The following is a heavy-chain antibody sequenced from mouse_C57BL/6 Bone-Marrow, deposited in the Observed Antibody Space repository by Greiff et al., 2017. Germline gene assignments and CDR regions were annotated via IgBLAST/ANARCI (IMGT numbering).Heavy chain of an antibody. J-gene: IGHJ2*01. CDR2: ISSGGSYT. Sequence: DVKLVESGGDLVKPGGSLKLSCAASGFTFSSYGMSWVCQTPDKRLEWVATISSGGSYTYYPDSVKGRFTISRDNAKNTLYLQMSSLKSEDTAMYYCARYSNLDYWGQGTTLTVSS. CDR3: ARYSNLDY. V-gene: IGHV5-6*02. CDR1: GFTFSSYG. D-gene: IGHD2-5*01.